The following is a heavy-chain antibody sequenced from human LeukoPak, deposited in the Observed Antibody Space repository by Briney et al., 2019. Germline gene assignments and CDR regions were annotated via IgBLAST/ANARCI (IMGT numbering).Heavy chain of an antibody. CDR1: GFTFSSYG. CDR3: VKDLYKGDTSTWYYFDY. Sequence: GGSLRLSCAASGFTFSSYGMHWVRQAPGMGPEYVSVISSYGDKTYYADSVKGRFTISRDNSKNTVSLQMSSLRPEDTAVYYCVKDLYKGDTSTWYYFDYWGQGTLVTVSS. V-gene: IGHV3-64D*06. D-gene: IGHD6-13*01. J-gene: IGHJ4*02. CDR2: ISSYGDKT.